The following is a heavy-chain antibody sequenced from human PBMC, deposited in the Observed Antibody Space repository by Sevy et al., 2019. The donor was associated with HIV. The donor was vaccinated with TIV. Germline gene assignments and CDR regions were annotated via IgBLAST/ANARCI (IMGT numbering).Heavy chain of an antibody. Sequence: GGSLRLSCVASEFTFNTYAMSWVRQAPGKGLEWVSGITGSNSNIYFSESVKGRLNISRDNSRKTLYLQMNSLRVEDTATYHCAKGFIESRSCWFDPWGQGTLVTVSS. CDR1: EFTFNTYA. J-gene: IGHJ5*02. V-gene: IGHV3-23*01. CDR3: AKGFIESRSCWFDP. D-gene: IGHD2-2*01. CDR2: ITGSNSNI.